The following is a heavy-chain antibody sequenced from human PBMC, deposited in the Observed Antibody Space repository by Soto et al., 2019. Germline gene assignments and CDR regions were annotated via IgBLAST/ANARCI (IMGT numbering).Heavy chain of an antibody. CDR1: GYSFTSYW. CDR3: ADPMSIAARYGYYGMDV. D-gene: IGHD6-6*01. V-gene: IGHV5-51*01. Sequence: GESLKISCKGSGYSFTSYWIGWVRQMPGKGLEWMGIIYPGDSDTRYSPSFQGQVTISADKSISTAYLQWSSLKASDTAMYYCADPMSIAARYGYYGMDVWGQGTTVTVSS. CDR2: IYPGDSDT. J-gene: IGHJ6*02.